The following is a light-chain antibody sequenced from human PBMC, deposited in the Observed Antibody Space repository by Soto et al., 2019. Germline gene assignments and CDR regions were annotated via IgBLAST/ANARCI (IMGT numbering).Light chain of an antibody. V-gene: IGKV3-15*01. CDR3: QQYNVWPLT. CDR1: QSVSSN. Sequence: EIVMTQSPATLSVSPGERATLSCSASQSVSSNLAWYQQKPGQTPKLLIYVASTRATGIPARFSGSGSGTDFTLPITSLQSEDFAVYYCQQYNVWPLTFGGGTKVDFK. CDR2: VAS. J-gene: IGKJ4*01.